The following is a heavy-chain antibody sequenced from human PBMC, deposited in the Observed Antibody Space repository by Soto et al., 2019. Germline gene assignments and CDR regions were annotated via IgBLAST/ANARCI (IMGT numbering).Heavy chain of an antibody. CDR3: TADLIGTYYSPYDY. CDR2: IKSKTDGETT. D-gene: IGHD3-10*01. J-gene: IGHJ4*02. V-gene: IGHV3-15*01. Sequence: GGSLSLSCAASGLTFSNYAMSWVRQAPGKGLEWVGRIKSKTDGETTDYAAPVKGRFSVSRDDSKNTLYLQMNSLKTEDTAVYYCTADLIGTYYSPYDYWGQGILVTVSS. CDR1: GLTFSNYA.